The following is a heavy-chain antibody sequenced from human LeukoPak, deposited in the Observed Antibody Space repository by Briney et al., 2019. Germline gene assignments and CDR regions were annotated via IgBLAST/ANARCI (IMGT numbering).Heavy chain of an antibody. D-gene: IGHD3-10*01. V-gene: IGHV4-34*01. CDR3: ARKGGRYYGSGSYSSNWFDP. Sequence: SETLSLTCAVYGGSFSGYYWSWIRQPPGKGLEWIGEINHSGSTNYNPSLKSLVTISVDTSKNQFSLRLSSVTAADTAVYYCARKGGRYYGSGSYSSNWFDPWGQGTLVTVSS. CDR1: GGSFSGYY. J-gene: IGHJ5*02. CDR2: INHSGST.